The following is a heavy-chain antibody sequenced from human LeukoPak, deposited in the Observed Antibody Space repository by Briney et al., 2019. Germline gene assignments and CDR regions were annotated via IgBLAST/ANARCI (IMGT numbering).Heavy chain of an antibody. CDR3: ARVDGDGYNIPDY. CDR2: INHSGNT. Sequence: SETLSLTCAVYGESFSSYYWSWIRQPPGKGLEWIGEINHSGNTNYNPSLRSRVTISVDTSKNQFSLRLSSVTAADTAVYYCARVDGDGYNIPDYWGQGTLVTVSS. J-gene: IGHJ4*02. V-gene: IGHV4-34*01. CDR1: GESFSSYY. D-gene: IGHD5-24*01.